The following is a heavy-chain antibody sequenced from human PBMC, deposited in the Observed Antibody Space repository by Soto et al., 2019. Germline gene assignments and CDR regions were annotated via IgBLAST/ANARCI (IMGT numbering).Heavy chain of an antibody. J-gene: IGHJ3*02. CDR3: ARHRRIEMTTIFSSPGAFDI. Sequence: PGEPQKISCKGSEYTFTNHWIGWVRKTTGKGLEWMGLIYLRDSDTRYSPTFQGKVIISADKSISTAYLQWSSLKASDTAIYYCARHRRIEMTTIFSSPGAFDIWGQGTMVTVSS. D-gene: IGHD4-4*01. V-gene: IGHV5-51*01. CDR2: IYLRDSDT. CDR1: EYTFTNHW.